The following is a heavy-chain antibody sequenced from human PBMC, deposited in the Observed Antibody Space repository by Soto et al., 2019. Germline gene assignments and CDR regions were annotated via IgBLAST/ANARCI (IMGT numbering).Heavy chain of an antibody. V-gene: IGHV4-34*01. CDR2: INHSGST. D-gene: IGHD2-15*01. Sequence: LSLTCAVYGGSFSGYYWSWIRQPPGKGLEWIGEINHSGSTNYNPSLKSRVTISVDTSKNQFSLKLSSVTAADTAVYYCARLGPGYCSGGSCYSSDYWGQGTLVTVSS. J-gene: IGHJ4*02. CDR1: GGSFSGYY. CDR3: ARLGPGYCSGGSCYSSDY.